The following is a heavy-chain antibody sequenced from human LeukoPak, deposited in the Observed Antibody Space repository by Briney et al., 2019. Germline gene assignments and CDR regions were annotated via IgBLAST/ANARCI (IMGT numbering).Heavy chain of an antibody. V-gene: IGHV4-59*11. CDR1: GGSFSSHY. J-gene: IGHJ5*02. CDR2: IHHSGNS. CDR3: TRGHWGLQS. Sequence: SETLSLTCGVSGGSFSSHYWSWIRQSPGKGLEWINYIHHSGNSDYNPSLRSRVTTSLDTSKNQFSLNLISVTAADTAVYYCTRGHWGLQSWSQGTLVTVSS. D-gene: IGHD7-27*01.